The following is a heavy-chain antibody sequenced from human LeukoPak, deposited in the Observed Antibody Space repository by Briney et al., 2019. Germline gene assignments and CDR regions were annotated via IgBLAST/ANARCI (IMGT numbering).Heavy chain of an antibody. D-gene: IGHD2-2*02. CDR1: GFTFSSYW. CDR3: ARALQAIVVVPAAIGY. Sequence: GGSLRLSCAASGFTFSSYWMHSVRQAPGKGLVWVSRINSDGSSTSYADSVKGRFTISRDNTKNTLYLQMNSLRAEDTAVYYCARALQAIVVVPAAIGYWGQGTLVTVSS. V-gene: IGHV3-74*01. CDR2: INSDGSST. J-gene: IGHJ4*02.